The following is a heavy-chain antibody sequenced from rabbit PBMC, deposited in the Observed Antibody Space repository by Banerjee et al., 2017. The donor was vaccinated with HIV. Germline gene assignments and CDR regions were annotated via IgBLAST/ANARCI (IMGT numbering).Heavy chain of an antibody. D-gene: IGHD2-1*01. CDR3: VRASGYVYDDVGDINL. Sequence: QEQLEESGGDLVKPEGSLTLTCTASGFTFSSYWICWVRQAPGKGLEWIGCIYTGDGDTHYASWAKGRFTVSSTSSTAVTLQMTSLTAADTATYFCVRASGYVYDDVGDINLWGPGTLVTVS. J-gene: IGHJ4*01. V-gene: IGHV1S45*01. CDR2: IYTGDGDT. CDR1: GFTFSSYW.